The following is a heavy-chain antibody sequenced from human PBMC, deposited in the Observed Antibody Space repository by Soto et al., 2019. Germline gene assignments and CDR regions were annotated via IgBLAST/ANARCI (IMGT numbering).Heavy chain of an antibody. Sequence: QVQLVQSGAEVKKPGASVKVSCKASGYTFTSYDINWVRQATGQGLEWMGWMNPNSGNTAYAQKFQGRGTMTRNNAISTAYMELSILRSEDTAVYYCARERGALCSGGSCYGFAPWGQGTLVTVSS. J-gene: IGHJ5*02. V-gene: IGHV1-8*01. CDR2: MNPNSGNT. D-gene: IGHD2-15*01. CDR1: GYTFTSYD. CDR3: ARERGALCSGGSCYGFAP.